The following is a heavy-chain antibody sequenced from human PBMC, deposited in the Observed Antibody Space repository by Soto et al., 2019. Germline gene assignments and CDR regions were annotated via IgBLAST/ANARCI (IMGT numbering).Heavy chain of an antibody. V-gene: IGHV4-59*01. Sequence: SETLSLTFTVSGGSISSYYWGWIRQPPGKGLEWIGYIHYSGSTNYNPSLRSRVTISVDTPKNQFSLKVNSMTAADTAIYYCARGGVAARKGRWFDPWGQGTLVTVSS. J-gene: IGHJ5*02. D-gene: IGHD6-25*01. CDR2: IHYSGST. CDR1: GGSISSYY. CDR3: ARGGVAARKGRWFDP.